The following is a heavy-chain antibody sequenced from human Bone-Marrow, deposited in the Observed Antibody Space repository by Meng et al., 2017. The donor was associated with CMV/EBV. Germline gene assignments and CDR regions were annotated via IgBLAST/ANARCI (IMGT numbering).Heavy chain of an antibody. J-gene: IGHJ6*02. CDR1: GASVSSSSFY. Sequence: ESLKISCTVSGASVSSSSFYWGWVRQPPGKGLEWIGYIRYSGSSYYNPSLESRVTMSIDTSKNQFSLEMSSVTAADTAVYYCARTCNGAVCDPAGTDVWGQGTTVTVS. V-gene: IGHV4-39*07. CDR2: IRYSGSS. D-gene: IGHD2-8*02. CDR3: ARTCNGAVCDPAGTDV.